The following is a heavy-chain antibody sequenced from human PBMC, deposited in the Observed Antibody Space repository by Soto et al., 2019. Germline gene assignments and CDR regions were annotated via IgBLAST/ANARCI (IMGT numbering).Heavy chain of an antibody. Sequence: GECLKISCKASGYTFTNYWIVWVRQVAVKGLEWMGLIYPGDSDTRYNPSFQGQVTISADKSTSAAYLQWNSLMASDTAIYYCARSGRSGLRWLDFFDPWGQGTLVTVSS. J-gene: IGHJ5*02. V-gene: IGHV5-51*01. CDR1: GYTFTNYW. CDR2: IYPGDSDT. D-gene: IGHD4-17*01. CDR3: ARSGRSGLRWLDFFDP.